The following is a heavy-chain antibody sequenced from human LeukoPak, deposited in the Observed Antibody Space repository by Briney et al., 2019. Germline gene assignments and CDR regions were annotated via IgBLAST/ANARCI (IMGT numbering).Heavy chain of an antibody. D-gene: IGHD3-3*01. CDR3: AKVTYYDFWSGYPDY. J-gene: IGHJ4*02. CDR2: ISYDGSNK. CDR1: GFTFSSYA. V-gene: IGHV3-30-3*01. Sequence: PGGSLRLSCAASGFTFSSYAMHWVRQAPGKGLEWVAVISYDGSNKYYADSVKGRFTISRDNSKNTLYLQMNSLRAEDTAVYYCAKVTYYDFWSGYPDYWGQGTLVTVSS.